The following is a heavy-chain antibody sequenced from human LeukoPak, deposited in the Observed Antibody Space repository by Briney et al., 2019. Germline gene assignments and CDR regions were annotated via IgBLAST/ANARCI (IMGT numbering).Heavy chain of an antibody. CDR2: TYYRSKLYN. D-gene: IGHD3-16*01. CDR3: AREASYVRSYGAVGWFDP. Sequence: SQTLSLTCAISGDSVSINSAAWNWIKQSPSRGLEWLGRTYYRSKLYNDYAVSVKSRITINPDTSRNQFSLQLNSVTPEDTAVYYCAREASYVRSYGAVGWFDPWGQGTLVTVSS. CDR1: GDSVSINSAA. V-gene: IGHV6-1*01. J-gene: IGHJ5*02.